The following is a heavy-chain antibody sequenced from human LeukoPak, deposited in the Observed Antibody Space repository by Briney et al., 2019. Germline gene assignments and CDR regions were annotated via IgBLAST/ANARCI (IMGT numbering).Heavy chain of an antibody. Sequence: KPSETLSLTCSVSGGSISSNSYYWGWIRQPPGKGLEWIGSIYYSGSTYYNPSLKSRVTISVDTSKNQFSLKLSSVTAADTAVYYCTRQEYQLLFSGFDPWGQGTLVTVSS. D-gene: IGHD2-2*01. CDR1: GGSISSNSYY. J-gene: IGHJ5*02. CDR3: TRQEYQLLFSGFDP. CDR2: IYYSGST. V-gene: IGHV4-39*01.